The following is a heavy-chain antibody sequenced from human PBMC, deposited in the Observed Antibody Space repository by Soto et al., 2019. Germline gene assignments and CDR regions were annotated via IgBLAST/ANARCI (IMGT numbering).Heavy chain of an antibody. V-gene: IGHV4-34*01. CDR1: GGSFSGYY. Sequence: SETLSLTCAVYGGSFSGYYWSWIRQPPGKGLEWIGEINHSGSTNYNPSLKSRVTISVDTSKNQFSLKLSSVTAADTAVYYCARQPYYAGSRRSFNFWGQGLLVTVSS. J-gene: IGHJ4*02. CDR3: ARQPYYAGSRRSFNF. CDR2: INHSGST. D-gene: IGHD1-26*01.